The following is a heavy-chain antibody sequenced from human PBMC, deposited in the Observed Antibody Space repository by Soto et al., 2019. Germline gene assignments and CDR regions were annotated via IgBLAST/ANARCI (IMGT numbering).Heavy chain of an antibody. Sequence: GGSLRLSCAVSGFTLSGLYSEWFRHAPGKGLARVGRSRDKAQCSDTAYASSVRGRFTTSRAESKHTVCLQIYSPRTEDTAAYYCVRATYFCGSSGYSRCFDYWGQGTLVTVSS. CDR3: VRATYFCGSSGYSRCFDY. V-gene: IGHV3-72*01. CDR1: GFTLSGLY. J-gene: IGHJ4*02. CDR2: SRDKAQCSDT. D-gene: IGHD3-22*01.